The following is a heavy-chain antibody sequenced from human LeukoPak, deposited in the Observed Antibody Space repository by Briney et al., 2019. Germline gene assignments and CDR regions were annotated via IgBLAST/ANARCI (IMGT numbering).Heavy chain of an antibody. CDR2: IYSGGST. J-gene: IGHJ4*02. D-gene: IGHD3-10*01. Sequence: GGSLRLSCAASGFTVNSNYMSWVRQAPGKGLEWVSVIYSGGSTYYADSVKGRFTISRDNSKNTLYLQMNSLRAEDTAVYYCARELGYYGSGTGDYWGQGTLVTVSS. V-gene: IGHV3-53*01. CDR1: GFTVNSNY. CDR3: ARELGYYGSGTGDY.